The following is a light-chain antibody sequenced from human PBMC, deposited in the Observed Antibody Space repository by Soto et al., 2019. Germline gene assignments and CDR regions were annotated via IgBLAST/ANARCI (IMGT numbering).Light chain of an antibody. J-gene: IGKJ1*01. CDR1: QSVSTY. Sequence: EIVWTQSPATLSVSAGEGATLSCRASQSVSTYLAWYQQKPGQAPRLLIYDTSNRATGIPARFSGSGSGTDFTLTISGLEPEDMAVYFCQERSTWRRTFGQGTKVEI. CDR2: DTS. V-gene: IGKV3-11*01. CDR3: QERSTWRRT.